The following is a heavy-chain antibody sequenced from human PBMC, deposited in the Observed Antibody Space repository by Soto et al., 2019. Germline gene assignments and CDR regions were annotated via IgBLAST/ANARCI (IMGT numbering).Heavy chain of an antibody. CDR3: ARDEGLGVNYYYYGMDV. D-gene: IGHD3-10*01. Sequence: QVQLVESGGGVANPGGPLRLSCAAWGFTFSSYGMQGVGRAPGKGREGVAVIWYDGSNKYYADSVKGRFTISRDNSKNTLYLQMNSLRAEDTAVYYCARDEGLGVNYYYYGMDVWGQGTTVTVSS. CDR1: GFTFSSYG. J-gene: IGHJ6*02. V-gene: IGHV3-33*01. CDR2: IWYDGSNK.